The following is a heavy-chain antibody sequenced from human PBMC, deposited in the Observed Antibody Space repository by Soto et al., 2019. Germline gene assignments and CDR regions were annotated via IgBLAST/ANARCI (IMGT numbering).Heavy chain of an antibody. CDR3: ARDQLAARLGWDFDY. CDR1: GFTFSSYA. D-gene: IGHD6-6*01. Sequence: QVQLVESGGGVVQPGRSLRLSCAASGFTFSSYAMHWVRQAPGKRLEWVAVISYDGSNKYYADSVKGRFTISRDNSKNALYHQMNSLRAEDTAVYYCARDQLAARLGWDFDYWGQGTLVTVSS. J-gene: IGHJ4*02. CDR2: ISYDGSNK. V-gene: IGHV3-30*14.